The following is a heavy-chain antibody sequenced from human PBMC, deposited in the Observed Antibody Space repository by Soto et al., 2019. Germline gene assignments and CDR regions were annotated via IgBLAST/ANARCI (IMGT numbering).Heavy chain of an antibody. CDR1: GGSLRTYY. Sequence: QVQLQHWGSGLLKPSETLSLTCAVYGGSLRTYYWTWIRQFPGRALEWIGEISHTGDTTYNPSLKDRVDMSVDTSRNQFSLKLRSMRAADTAMYYCSTKAGLRWGQGTLVTVSS. CDR2: ISHTGDT. J-gene: IGHJ4*02. V-gene: IGHV4-34*02. CDR3: STKAGLR.